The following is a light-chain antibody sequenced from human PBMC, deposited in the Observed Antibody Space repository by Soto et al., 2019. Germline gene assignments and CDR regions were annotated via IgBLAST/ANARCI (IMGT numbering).Light chain of an antibody. Sequence: IVLTQSPATPSSSPGERATLSCRASQSVRSYLAWYQQKPGQAPRLLIYDASDRATGIPARFSGSGSGTDFTLNISSLEPEDFAVYYCQQRSNWPRTFGQGIKVEIK. CDR1: QSVRSY. J-gene: IGKJ1*01. CDR2: DAS. CDR3: QQRSNWPRT. V-gene: IGKV3-11*01.